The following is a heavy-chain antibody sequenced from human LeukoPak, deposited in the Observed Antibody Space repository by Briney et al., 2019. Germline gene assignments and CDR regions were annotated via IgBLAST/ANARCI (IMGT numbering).Heavy chain of an antibody. J-gene: IGHJ4*02. CDR2: IYYSGST. CDR1: GGSFSSYY. V-gene: IGHV4-59*01. CDR3: AREGVTKYYFDY. Sequence: SETLSLTCAVYGGSFSSYYWSWIRQPPGKGLEWIGYIYYSGSTDYNPSLKSRVTISVDTSKNQFSLKLSSVTAADTAVYYCAREGVTKYYFDYWGQGTLVTVSS. D-gene: IGHD4-11*01.